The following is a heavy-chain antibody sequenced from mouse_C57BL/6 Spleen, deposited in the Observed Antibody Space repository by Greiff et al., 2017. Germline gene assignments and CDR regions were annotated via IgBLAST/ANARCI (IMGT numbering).Heavy chain of an antibody. J-gene: IGHJ2*01. CDR1: GYTFTSYW. V-gene: IGHV1-52*01. D-gene: IGHD1-1*01. Sequence: QVQLQQPGAELVRPGSSVKLSCKASGYTFTSYWMHWVKQRPIQGLEWIGNIDPSDSETHYNQKFKDKATLTVDKSSSTADMQLDSLTSEDSAVYYCATCITTVGGYFDYWGQGTTLADSS. CDR2: IDPSDSET. CDR3: ATCITTVGGYFDY.